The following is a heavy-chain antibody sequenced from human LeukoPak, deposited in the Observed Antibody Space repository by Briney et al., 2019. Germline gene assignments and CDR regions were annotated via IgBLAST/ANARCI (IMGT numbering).Heavy chain of an antibody. J-gene: IGHJ4*02. CDR2: IYTSGST. V-gene: IGHV4-4*07. Sequence: SETLSLTCTVSGGSISSYYWSWIRQPAGKGLEWIGRIYTSGSTNYNPSLKSRVTMSVDTSKNQFSLKLSSVTAADTAVYYCARVCIVGATTCFDVWGQGTLVTVSS. D-gene: IGHD1-26*01. CDR3: ARVCIVGATTCFDV. CDR1: GGSISSYY.